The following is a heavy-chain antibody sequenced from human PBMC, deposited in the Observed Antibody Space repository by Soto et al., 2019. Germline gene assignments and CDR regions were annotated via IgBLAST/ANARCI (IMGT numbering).Heavy chain of an antibody. CDR2: IYYSGST. Sequence: QVQLQESGPGLVKPSETLSLTCTVSGGSISSYYWSWIRQPPGKGLEWIGYIYYSGSTNYNPSLKSRVTISVDTSKNQFSLKLSSVTAADTAVYYCARSYSSSSGWFDPWGQGTLVTVSS. CDR1: GGSISSYY. CDR3: ARSYSSSSGWFDP. J-gene: IGHJ5*02. D-gene: IGHD6-13*01. V-gene: IGHV4-59*08.